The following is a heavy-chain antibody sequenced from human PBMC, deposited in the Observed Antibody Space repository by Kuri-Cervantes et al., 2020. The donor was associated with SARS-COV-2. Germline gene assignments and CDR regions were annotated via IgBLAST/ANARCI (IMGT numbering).Heavy chain of an antibody. D-gene: IGHD3-22*01. CDR1: GGSISNGSFY. Sequence: ESLKISCTVSGGSISNGSFYWGWIRQPPGRGLEWIGNIYYSGSACYYPSLESRATISLDTSNNQFSLKLSSVTAADTAVYYCARPDSSGYYFDYWGQGTLVTVSS. J-gene: IGHJ4*02. CDR2: IYYSGSA. CDR3: ARPDSSGYYFDY. V-gene: IGHV4-39*01.